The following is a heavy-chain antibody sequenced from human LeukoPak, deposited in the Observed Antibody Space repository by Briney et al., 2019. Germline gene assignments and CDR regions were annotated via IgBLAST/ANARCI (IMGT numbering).Heavy chain of an antibody. J-gene: IGHJ4*02. V-gene: IGHV3-30-3*01. D-gene: IGHD3-22*01. Sequence: GGSLRLSCAASGFTFSSYAMHWVRQAPGKGLEWVAVISYDGSNKYYADSVKGRFTISRDNSKNTLYLQMNSLRAEDTAVYYCARSSGAYWGQGTLVTVSS. CDR2: ISYDGSNK. CDR3: ARSSGAY. CDR1: GFTFSSYA.